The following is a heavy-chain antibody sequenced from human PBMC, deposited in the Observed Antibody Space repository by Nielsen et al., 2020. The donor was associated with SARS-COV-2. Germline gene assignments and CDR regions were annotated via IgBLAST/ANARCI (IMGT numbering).Heavy chain of an antibody. V-gene: IGHV7-4-1*02. CDR3: ARDRGDGYNSRVDY. CDR1: GYTFKRNA. J-gene: IGHJ4*02. CDR2: INTNTGNP. Sequence: ASVKVSCKASGYTFKRNAMNWVRQAPGQGLEWMGWINTNTGNPTYAQGFTSRFVFSLDTSVSTAFLEISSLKTEDTAVYYCARDRGDGYNSRVDYWGQGTPVTVSS. D-gene: IGHD5-24*01.